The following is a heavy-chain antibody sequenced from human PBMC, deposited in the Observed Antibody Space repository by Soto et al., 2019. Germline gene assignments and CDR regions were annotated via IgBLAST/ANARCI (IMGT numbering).Heavy chain of an antibody. CDR3: AKDLETSTYVSDYGLDV. Sequence: EVQLLESGGGLVQPGGSLRLSCAASGFTFSTYAMSWVHQAPGKGLEWVSTLSGSGGNTFYADSVKGRFTISRDNSKNTLFLQMNALRAEDTAVYYCAKDLETSTYVSDYGLDVWGQGTTVTVSS. V-gene: IGHV3-23*01. D-gene: IGHD3-10*01. CDR2: LSGSGGNT. J-gene: IGHJ6*02. CDR1: GFTFSTYA.